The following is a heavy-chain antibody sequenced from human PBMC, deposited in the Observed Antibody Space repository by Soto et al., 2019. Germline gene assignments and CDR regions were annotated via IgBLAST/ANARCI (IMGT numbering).Heavy chain of an antibody. D-gene: IGHD6-13*01. CDR1: GFTFSSYA. V-gene: IGHV3-23*01. J-gene: IGHJ6*02. CDR2: ISGSGAST. Sequence: GGSLRLSCAGSGFTFSSYAMSWVRQAPGKGLEWVSIISGSGASTYYADSVEGRFTVSRDNSKNTLYVQMNSLRAEDTAVYYCAKIEYASSWYYYGMDVWGQGTTVTVSS. CDR3: AKIEYASSWYYYGMDV.